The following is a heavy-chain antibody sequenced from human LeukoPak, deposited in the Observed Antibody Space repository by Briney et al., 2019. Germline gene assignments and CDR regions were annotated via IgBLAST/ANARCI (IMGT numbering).Heavy chain of an antibody. J-gene: IGHJ4*02. Sequence: GGSLRLSCAASGFTVSSNYMSWVRQAPGKGLEWVSVIYSGGGTYYADSVKGRFTISRDNSKNTLYLQMNSLRTEDTALYYCARGTQYCSGGSCHSTLDYWGQGTLVTVSS. D-gene: IGHD2-15*01. CDR1: GFTVSSNY. CDR2: IYSGGGT. V-gene: IGHV3-66*01. CDR3: ARGTQYCSGGSCHSTLDY.